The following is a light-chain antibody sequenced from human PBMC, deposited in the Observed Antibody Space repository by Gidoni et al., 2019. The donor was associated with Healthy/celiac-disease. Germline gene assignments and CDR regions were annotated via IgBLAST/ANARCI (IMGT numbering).Light chain of an antibody. CDR3: SSYTSSSTYV. Sequence: QSALTQPASVSGSPGQSITISCPGTSSDVGGYNYVSWYQQPPGKAPNLMIYDVSNRPSGVSNRFSGSKSGNTASLTISGLQAEDEADYYCSSYTSSSTYVFGTGTKVTVL. CDR2: DVS. V-gene: IGLV2-14*01. CDR1: SSDVGGYNY. J-gene: IGLJ1*01.